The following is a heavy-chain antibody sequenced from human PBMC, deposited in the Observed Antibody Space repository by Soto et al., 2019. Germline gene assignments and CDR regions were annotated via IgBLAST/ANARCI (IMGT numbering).Heavy chain of an antibody. CDR3: AHSAGLQLNWNGGYFDF. Sequence: QITLKESGPTRVQPTQPLTLTCTFSGFSLSTSGVGVGWIRQPPGKALERLALIYWDDDKRYRPSLKSRVTITRDPPQSQVAHTAASIDHVGTATYYCAHSAGLQLNWNGGYFDFWGRGALVAVSS. CDR1: GFSLSTSGVG. CDR2: IYWDDDK. D-gene: IGHD1-1*01. V-gene: IGHV2-5*02. J-gene: IGHJ4*02.